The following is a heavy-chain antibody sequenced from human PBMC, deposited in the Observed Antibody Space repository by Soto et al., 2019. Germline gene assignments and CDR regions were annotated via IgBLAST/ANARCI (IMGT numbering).Heavy chain of an antibody. D-gene: IGHD3-10*01. V-gene: IGHV4-31*03. Sequence: QVQLQESGPGLVKPSQTLSLTCTVSGGSISSGGYYWSWIRQHPGKGLEWIGYIYYSGSTYYNPSLQSRVTISVDTSKNQFSLKLSSVTAADTAVYYCARGGKGSYYRLYYYYGMDVWGQGTTVTVSS. CDR1: GGSISSGGYY. CDR3: ARGGKGSYYRLYYYYGMDV. J-gene: IGHJ6*02. CDR2: IYYSGST.